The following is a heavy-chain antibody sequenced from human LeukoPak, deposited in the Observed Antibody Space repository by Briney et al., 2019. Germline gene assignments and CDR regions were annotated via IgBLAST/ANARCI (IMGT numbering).Heavy chain of an antibody. CDR3: PKGSRRGGELPLSYYFDY. CDR2: ISYDGSNK. CDR1: GFTFSSYG. J-gene: IGHJ4*02. D-gene: IGHD1-26*01. V-gene: IGHV3-30*18. Sequence: GRSLRLSCAASGFTFSSYGMHCVRQAPGKWLGWVVVISYDGSNKYYADCVKGRFTISRDNSKNTLYLQMNSVRAEDTDFYYCPKGSRRGGELPLSYYFDYWGQGTLVTVSS.